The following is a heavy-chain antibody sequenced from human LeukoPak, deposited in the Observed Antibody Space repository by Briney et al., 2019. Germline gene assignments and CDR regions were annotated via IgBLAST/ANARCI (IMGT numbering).Heavy chain of an antibody. V-gene: IGHV3-33*01. CDR3: ASDYYYDSSGHLDAFDI. D-gene: IGHD3-22*01. J-gene: IGHJ3*02. Sequence: GGSLRLSCAASGFTFSSYGMHWVRQAPGKGLEWVAVIWYDGSNKYYADSVKGRFTISRDNSKNTLYLQMNSLRAEDTAVYYCASDYYYDSSGHLDAFDIWGQGTMVTVSS. CDR2: IWYDGSNK. CDR1: GFTFSSYG.